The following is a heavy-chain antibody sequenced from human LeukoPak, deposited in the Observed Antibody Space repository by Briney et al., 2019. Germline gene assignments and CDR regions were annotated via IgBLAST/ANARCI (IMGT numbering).Heavy chain of an antibody. D-gene: IGHD6-13*01. Sequence: SVKVSCKASGGTFSSFAINWVRQAPGQGLEWMGRIIPLLGIANYAQKFQGRVTITADKSTSTAYMELSSLRSEDTAVYYCARDGRTGYGYDITWYNWFDPWGQGTLVTVSS. CDR3: ARDGRTGYGYDITWYNWFDP. CDR2: IIPLLGIA. J-gene: IGHJ5*02. V-gene: IGHV1-69*04. CDR1: GGTFSSFA.